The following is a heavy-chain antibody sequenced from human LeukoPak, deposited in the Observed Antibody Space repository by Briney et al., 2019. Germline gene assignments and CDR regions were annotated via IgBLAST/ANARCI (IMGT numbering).Heavy chain of an antibody. V-gene: IGHV4-31*03. J-gene: IGHJ4*02. CDR3: ARGEGPNWNYVVYNY. CDR1: GGSISSSSYY. CDR2: IYYSGST. Sequence: SETLSLTCTVSGGSISSSSYYWGWIRQHPGKGLEWIGYIYYSGSTYYNPSLKSRVTISVDTSKNQFSLKLSSVTAADTAVYYCARGEGPNWNYVVYNYWGQGTLVTVSS. D-gene: IGHD1-7*01.